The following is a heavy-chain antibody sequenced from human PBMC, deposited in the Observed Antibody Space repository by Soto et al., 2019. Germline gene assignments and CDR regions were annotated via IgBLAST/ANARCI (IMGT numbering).Heavy chain of an antibody. J-gene: IGHJ6*04. V-gene: IGHV4-34*01. D-gene: IGHD2-21*01. CDR2: INHSGST. Sequence: LETLCLTCGVYGGSFGGYDGSWIRQPPGEGLEWIGEINHSGSTNYNPSLKSRVTISVDTSKNQFSLKLSSVTAADTAVYYCARGPISDVWGKGTTVTVSS. CDR1: GGSFGGYD. CDR3: ARGPISDV.